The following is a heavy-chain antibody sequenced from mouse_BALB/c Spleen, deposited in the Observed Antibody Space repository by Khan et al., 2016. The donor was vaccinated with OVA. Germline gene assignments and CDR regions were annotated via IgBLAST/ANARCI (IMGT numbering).Heavy chain of an antibody. CDR1: GYSFTDYN. D-gene: IGHD1-1*01. CDR2: IDPYNGGT. J-gene: IGHJ2*01. Sequence: VQLQQSGPELVKPGASVKVSCKASGYSFTDYNMFWVKQSHGKSLEWIGYIDPYNGGTNYNQKFKGKATLTVDKSSRTAFMHLSSLTSEDSAVFYCARTDYYGSSYYFDYWGQGTTLTVSS. CDR3: ARTDYYGSSYYFDY. V-gene: IGHV1S135*01.